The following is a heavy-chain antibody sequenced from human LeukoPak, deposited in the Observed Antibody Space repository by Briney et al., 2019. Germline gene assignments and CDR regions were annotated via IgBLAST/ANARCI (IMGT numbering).Heavy chain of an antibody. CDR1: GGSISSSSYY. V-gene: IGHV4-39*02. CDR2: IYYSGST. D-gene: IGHD2-2*02. CDR3: ARETRTYTPSSKFDP. Sequence: PSETLSLTCTVSGGSISSSSYYWGWIRQPPGKGLEWIGSIYYSGSTYYNPSLKSRVTISVDTSKNQFSLKLSSVTAADTAVYYCARETRTYTPSSKFDPWGQGTLVTVSS. J-gene: IGHJ5*02.